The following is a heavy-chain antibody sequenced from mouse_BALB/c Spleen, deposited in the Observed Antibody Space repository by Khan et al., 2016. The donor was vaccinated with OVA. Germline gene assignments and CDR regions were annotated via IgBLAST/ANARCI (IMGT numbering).Heavy chain of an antibody. D-gene: IGHD2-4*01. CDR2: IWSGGST. CDR1: GFSLTNYG. V-gene: IGHV2-2*02. Sequence: QVQLKESGPGLVQPSQSLSITCTVSGFSLTNYGVHWVRQSPGKGLEWLGLIWSGGSTDDNAAFISRLSISKDNSKSQVFFKMNSLQANDTAIYYCARSYDYDEGLTYWGQGTLVTVSA. CDR3: ARSYDYDEGLTY. J-gene: IGHJ3*01.